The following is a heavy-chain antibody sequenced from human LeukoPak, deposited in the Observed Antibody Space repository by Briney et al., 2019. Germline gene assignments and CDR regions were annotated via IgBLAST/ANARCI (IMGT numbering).Heavy chain of an antibody. CDR1: GGSIGGYY. J-gene: IGHJ3*02. CDR2: INHSGST. Sequence: NPSETLSLTCTVSGGSIGGYYWSWIRQPPGKGLEWIGEINHSGSTNYNPSLKSRVTISVDTSKNQFSLKLSSVTAADTAVYYCTRDGGGLVDHFDIWGQGTMVTVSS. V-gene: IGHV4-34*01. CDR3: TRDGGGLVDHFDI. D-gene: IGHD3-16*01.